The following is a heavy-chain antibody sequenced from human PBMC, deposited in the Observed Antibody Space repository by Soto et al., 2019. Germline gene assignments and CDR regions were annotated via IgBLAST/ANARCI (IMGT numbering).Heavy chain of an antibody. D-gene: IGHD4-17*01. V-gene: IGHV3-9*01. Sequence: GGSLRLSCAASGFTFDDYAMHWVRQAPGKGLEWVSGISWNSGSIGYADSVKGRFTISRDNAKNSLYLQMNSLRAEDTALYYCAKANNARDGDYVYSRYYYYYMDVWGKGTTVTVSS. CDR2: ISWNSGSI. J-gene: IGHJ6*03. CDR3: AKANNARDGDYVYSRYYYYYMDV. CDR1: GFTFDDYA.